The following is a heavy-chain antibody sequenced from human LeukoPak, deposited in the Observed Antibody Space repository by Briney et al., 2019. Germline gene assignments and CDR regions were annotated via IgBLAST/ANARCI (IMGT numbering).Heavy chain of an antibody. V-gene: IGHV3-74*01. CDR1: GFTFSTYW. Sequence: GGSLRLSCVASGFTFSTYWMHWARQAPGKGLVWVSRISYDGSSTNYADSAKGRFSISRDNAKNTVYLQMNSLRAEDTAVYYCPREAAVAGIYFDSWGQGTLVTVSS. J-gene: IGHJ4*02. CDR3: PREAAVAGIYFDS. CDR2: ISYDGSST. D-gene: IGHD6-19*01.